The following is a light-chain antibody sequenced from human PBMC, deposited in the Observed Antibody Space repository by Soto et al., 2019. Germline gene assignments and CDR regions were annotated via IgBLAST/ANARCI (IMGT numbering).Light chain of an antibody. CDR1: QSVSSN. CDR2: GAS. Sequence: EIVMTQSPATLSASPGERATLSCRASQSVSSNLVWYQQKPGQAPRLLIYGASTRATGIPARFSGSGSGTEFSITISSMQSEDFAVNYCYQYNNCPPYTFGQGTKLEIK. J-gene: IGKJ2*01. CDR3: YQYNNCPPYT. V-gene: IGKV3-15*01.